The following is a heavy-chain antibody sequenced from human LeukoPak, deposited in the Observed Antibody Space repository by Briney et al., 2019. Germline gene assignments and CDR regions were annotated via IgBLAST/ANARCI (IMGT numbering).Heavy chain of an antibody. Sequence: PSETLSLTCTVSGGSISTYYWSWIRQPAGKRLEWIGHIYTSGSTNYNPSLKSRVALSVDTSKNHFSLKLSSVTAADTAVYYCARHFDCSGGSCYRFDAFDIWGQGTMVIVSS. CDR2: IYTSGST. CDR1: GGSISTYY. J-gene: IGHJ3*02. CDR3: ARHFDCSGGSCYRFDAFDI. V-gene: IGHV4-4*07. D-gene: IGHD2-15*01.